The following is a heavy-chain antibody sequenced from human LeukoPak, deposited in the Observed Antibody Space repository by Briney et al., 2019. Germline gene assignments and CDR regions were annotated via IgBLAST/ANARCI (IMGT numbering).Heavy chain of an antibody. D-gene: IGHD7-27*01. J-gene: IGHJ3*02. V-gene: IGHV1-69*05. CDR1: GGTFSSYA. CDR2: IIPIFGTA. CDR3: ARDGVTGGASDI. Sequence: SVKVSCKASGGTFSSYAISWVRQAPGQGLEWMGGIIPIFGTANYAQKFQGRVTITTDESTSTAYMELSSLRSEDTAVYYCARDGVTGGASDIWGQGTMVTVSS.